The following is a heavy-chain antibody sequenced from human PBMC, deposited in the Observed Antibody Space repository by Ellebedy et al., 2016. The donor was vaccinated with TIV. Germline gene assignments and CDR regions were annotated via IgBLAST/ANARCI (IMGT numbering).Heavy chain of an antibody. D-gene: IGHD3-10*01. Sequence: PGGSLRLSCAASGFTVSSNYMSWVRQAPGKGLEWVSAIYGGGATYHADSVKGRFTISRHNSKNTLYLQMNRLRPEDTAVYYCAREWMVRGEGWYFGMDVWGQGTTVTVSS. CDR1: GFTVSSNY. V-gene: IGHV3-53*04. J-gene: IGHJ6*02. CDR3: AREWMVRGEGWYFGMDV. CDR2: IYGGGAT.